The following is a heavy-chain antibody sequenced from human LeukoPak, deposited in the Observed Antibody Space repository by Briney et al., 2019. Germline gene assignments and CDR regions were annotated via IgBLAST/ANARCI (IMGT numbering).Heavy chain of an antibody. D-gene: IGHD6-6*01. J-gene: IGHJ4*02. CDR1: GFTFNNYA. CDR3: AREQLVRPWVDY. Sequence: GGSLRLSCAASGFTFNNYAMHWVRQVPGKGLDWVSGISYNGGSIGYADSVKGRFTISRDNAKNSLYLQMNSLRPEDTALYYCAREQLVRPWVDYWGQGTLVTVSS. V-gene: IGHV3-9*01. CDR2: ISYNGGSI.